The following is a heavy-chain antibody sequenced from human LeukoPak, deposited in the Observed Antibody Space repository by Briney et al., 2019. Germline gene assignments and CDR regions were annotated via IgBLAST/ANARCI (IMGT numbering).Heavy chain of an antibody. V-gene: IGHV4-34*01. CDR3: ARGGYDFWSGSPQDGMDV. Sequence: SETLSRTCAVYGGSFSGYYWSWIRQPPGKGLEWIGEINHSGSTNYNPSLKSRVTISVDTSKNQFSLKLSSVTAADTAVYYCARGGYDFWSGSPQDGMDVWGQGTTVTVSS. CDR2: INHSGST. J-gene: IGHJ6*02. D-gene: IGHD3-3*01. CDR1: GGSFSGYY.